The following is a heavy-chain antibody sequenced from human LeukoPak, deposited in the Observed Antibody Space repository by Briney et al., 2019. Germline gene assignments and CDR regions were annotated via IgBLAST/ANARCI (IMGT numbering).Heavy chain of an antibody. CDR2: ISAYNGNT. J-gene: IGHJ6*03. V-gene: IGHV1-18*01. D-gene: IGHD2-8*02. CDR1: GYTFTSYG. Sequence: GASVKVSCKASGYTFTSYGISWVRQAPGQGLEWMGWISAYNGNTNYAQKLQGRVTMTTDTSTSTAYMELRSLRSDDTAVYYCARTNRGVGYYYYMDVWGKGTTVTVSS. CDR3: ARTNRGVGYYYYMDV.